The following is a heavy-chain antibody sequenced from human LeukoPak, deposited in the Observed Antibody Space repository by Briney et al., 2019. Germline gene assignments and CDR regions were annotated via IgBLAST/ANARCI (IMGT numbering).Heavy chain of an antibody. CDR2: ISAYNSNT. CDR1: RYTLSRYG. J-gene: IGHJ3*02. Sequence: ASVKVSCKASRYTLSRYGICWVRPAPGQGLVWMGWISAYNSNTNYAQKLQGRDTMTTDTSTSTPYMELRSLRSDDTAVYYCARDVSGSYVTDAFDIWGQGTMVTVSS. V-gene: IGHV1-18*01. CDR3: ARDVSGSYVTDAFDI. D-gene: IGHD1-26*01.